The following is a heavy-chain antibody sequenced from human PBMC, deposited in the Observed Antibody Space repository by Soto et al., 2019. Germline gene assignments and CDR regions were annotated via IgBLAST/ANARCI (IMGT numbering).Heavy chain of an antibody. CDR2: TTAILGTR. Sequence: GASVKVSCKASGDTLCHYGVSWVRQVPGKGLEWMGGTTAILGTRDYAQKFQGRMTITSDESTTTSYMELNSLTSDDTAVYYCAAGDSSDTGDHWGQGTLVTVSS. CDR3: AAGDSSDTGDH. J-gene: IGHJ4*02. V-gene: IGHV1-69*13. D-gene: IGHD5-18*01. CDR1: GDTLCHYG.